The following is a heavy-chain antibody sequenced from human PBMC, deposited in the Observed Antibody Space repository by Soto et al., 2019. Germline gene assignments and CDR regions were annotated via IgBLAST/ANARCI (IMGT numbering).Heavy chain of an antibody. D-gene: IGHD6-13*01. V-gene: IGHV4-30-4*01. CDR2: IYYSGKT. CDR1: GDTIYSDNYY. Sequence: SETLSLTCTVSGDTIYSDNYYWTWIRQPPGRVLELIAYIYYSGKTYYNPSLTSRTIISVDTSKNQFSLRLSSVTAADTAVYYCARERPDGSRLDPWGQGTLVTV. J-gene: IGHJ5*02. CDR3: ARERPDGSRLDP.